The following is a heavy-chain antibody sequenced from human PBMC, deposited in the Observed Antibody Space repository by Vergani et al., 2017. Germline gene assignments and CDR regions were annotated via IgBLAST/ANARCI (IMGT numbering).Heavy chain of an antibody. J-gene: IGHJ6*02. Sequence: EVQLVESGGGLVQPGGSLRLSCAASGFTFSSYWMHWVRQAPGKGLVWVSRINSDGSSTSYADSVKGRFTISRDNAKNTLYLQMNSLRAADTAVYYCAREGLLWFGDYYYGMDVWGQGTTVTVSS. CDR2: INSDGSST. CDR3: AREGLLWFGDYYYGMDV. D-gene: IGHD3-10*01. CDR1: GFTFSSYW. V-gene: IGHV3-74*01.